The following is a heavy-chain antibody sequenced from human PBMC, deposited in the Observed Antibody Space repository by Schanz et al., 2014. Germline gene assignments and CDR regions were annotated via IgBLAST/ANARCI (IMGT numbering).Heavy chain of an antibody. CDR3: ARLDSSSWYPRY. CDR1: GFTFSSYA. D-gene: IGHD6-13*01. V-gene: IGHV3-20*04. Sequence: QLLESGGGLVQPGGSLRLSCAASGFTFSSYAMSWVRQAPGKGLEWVSGINWNGGSTGYADSVKGRFTTSRDNGKKSMYLQMNSLRAEDTAVYYCARLDSSSWYPRYWGQGTLVTVSS. CDR2: INWNGGST. J-gene: IGHJ4*02.